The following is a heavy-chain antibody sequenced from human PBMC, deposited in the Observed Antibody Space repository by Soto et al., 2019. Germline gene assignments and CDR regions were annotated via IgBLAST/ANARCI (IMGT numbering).Heavy chain of an antibody. Sequence: ASVKVSCKASGYTFTGYYMHWVRQAPGQGLEWMGWMNPNSGGTNYAQKFQGRVTMTRDTSISTAYMELSRLRSDDTAVYYCARYPIVVVPAAENNWFDPWGQGTLVTVSS. CDR3: ARYPIVVVPAAENNWFDP. V-gene: IGHV1-2*02. CDR1: GYTFTGYY. J-gene: IGHJ5*02. CDR2: MNPNSGGT. D-gene: IGHD2-2*01.